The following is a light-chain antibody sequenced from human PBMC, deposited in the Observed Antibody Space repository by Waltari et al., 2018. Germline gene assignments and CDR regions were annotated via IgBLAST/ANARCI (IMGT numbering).Light chain of an antibody. CDR1: SSNIGAGYD. CDR3: QSLDSSPSASGV. Sequence: QSVLTQPPSVSGAPGQRVTISCTGSSSNIGAGYDVHWYQQLPGTAPKLLIYGNSNRPSGVPDTFTGSKSGTSASLTITGLQAEDEADYYCQSLDSSPSASGVFGGGTKLTVL. J-gene: IGLJ3*02. CDR2: GNS. V-gene: IGLV1-40*01.